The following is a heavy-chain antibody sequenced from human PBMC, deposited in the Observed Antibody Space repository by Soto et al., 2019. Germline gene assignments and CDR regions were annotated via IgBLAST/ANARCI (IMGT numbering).Heavy chain of an antibody. Sequence: QVQLQESGPGLVKPSETLSLTCTVSGGSISSYYWSWIRQPPGKGLEWIGYIYYSGSTNYNPSLKSRVTISVDTSKNQFSLKLSSVTAADTAVYYCARDSGYSYGFVGGLFDYWGQGTLVTVSS. CDR1: GGSISSYY. CDR3: ARDSGYSYGFVGGLFDY. CDR2: IYYSGST. V-gene: IGHV4-59*01. J-gene: IGHJ4*02. D-gene: IGHD5-18*01.